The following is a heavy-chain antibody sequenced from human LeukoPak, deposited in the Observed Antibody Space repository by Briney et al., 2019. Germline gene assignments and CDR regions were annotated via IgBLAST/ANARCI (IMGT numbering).Heavy chain of an antibody. CDR1: GGSFSGYY. Sequence: RPSETLSLTCAVYGGSFSGYYWSWICQPPGKGLEWIGEINHSGSTNYNPSLKSRVTISVDTSKNQFSLKLSSVTAADTAVYYCARGRLKIGYWGQGTLVTVSS. V-gene: IGHV4-34*01. CDR3: ARGRLKIGY. D-gene: IGHD3-22*01. CDR2: INHSGST. J-gene: IGHJ4*02.